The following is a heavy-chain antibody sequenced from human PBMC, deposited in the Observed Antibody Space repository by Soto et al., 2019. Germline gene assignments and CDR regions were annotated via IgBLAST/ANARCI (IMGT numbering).Heavy chain of an antibody. V-gene: IGHV4-34*01. D-gene: IGHD6-6*01. CDR2: ISQSGST. CDR1: SGSLSGFY. Sequence: QVQLHQWGAGLLKPSETLSLACSLYSGSLSGFYWSWIRQPPGKRLEWIGEISQSGSTNYNPSLRSRVSISVDSSKNQFPLELTSVTAADTAVYYCARAPKVSGSAQTRPDFWGQGALVIVAS. CDR3: ARAPKVSGSAQTRPDF. J-gene: IGHJ4*02.